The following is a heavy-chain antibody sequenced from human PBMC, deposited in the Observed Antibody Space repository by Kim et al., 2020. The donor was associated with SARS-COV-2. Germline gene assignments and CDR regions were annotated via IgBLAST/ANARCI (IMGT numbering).Heavy chain of an antibody. D-gene: IGHD1-26*01. CDR3: ARAQPKFSGSYPFDY. Sequence: SVKVSCKASGGTFSSYAISWVRQAPGQGLEWMGGIIPIFGTANYAQKFQGRVTITADESTSTAYMELSSLRSEDTAVYYCARAQPKFSGSYPFDYWGQGTLVTVSS. CDR1: GGTFSSYA. J-gene: IGHJ4*02. CDR2: IIPIFGTA. V-gene: IGHV1-69*13.